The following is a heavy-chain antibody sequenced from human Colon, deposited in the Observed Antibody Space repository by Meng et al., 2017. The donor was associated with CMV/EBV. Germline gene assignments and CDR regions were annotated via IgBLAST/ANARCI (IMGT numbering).Heavy chain of an antibody. CDR3: AREGYASYDY. D-gene: IGHD3-10*01. CDR1: GFRFSNKW. J-gene: IGHJ4*02. Sequence: LSCAASGFRFSNKWMHWVRQGPGKGPLWVSRINSDETSVDYVDSVKGRFTVSRDNAKNTLYLQMNSLTAEDTAVYYCAREGYASYDYWGQGTLVTVSS. V-gene: IGHV3-74*01. CDR2: INSDETSV.